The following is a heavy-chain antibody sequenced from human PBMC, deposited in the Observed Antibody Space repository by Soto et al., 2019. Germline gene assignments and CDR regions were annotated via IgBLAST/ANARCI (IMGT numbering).Heavy chain of an antibody. V-gene: IGHV4-59*08. Sequence: SDTLSLTCTVSGGSLSSYYWSWIRQPPGKGLEWIGYIYYSGSTNYNPSLKSRVTISVDTSKNQFSLKLSSVTAADTAVYYCARQRSGYDDNYFDYWGQGTLVNVSS. J-gene: IGHJ4*02. CDR2: IYYSGST. CDR1: GGSLSSYY. D-gene: IGHD5-12*01. CDR3: ARQRSGYDDNYFDY.